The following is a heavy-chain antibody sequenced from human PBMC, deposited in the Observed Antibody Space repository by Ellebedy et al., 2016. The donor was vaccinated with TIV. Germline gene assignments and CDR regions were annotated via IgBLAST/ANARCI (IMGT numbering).Heavy chain of an antibody. Sequence: GESLKISCAASGFTFADYVLHWVRQAPGKGLEWVALISFDGTNKYYADSVKGRFTISRDNSNNTLYLQMNSLRAEDTAVYYCAAVQYWEAVFDMWGQGTMVTVSS. V-gene: IGHV3-30*03. J-gene: IGHJ3*02. CDR1: GFTFADYV. D-gene: IGHD2-8*02. CDR2: ISFDGTNK. CDR3: AAVQYWEAVFDM.